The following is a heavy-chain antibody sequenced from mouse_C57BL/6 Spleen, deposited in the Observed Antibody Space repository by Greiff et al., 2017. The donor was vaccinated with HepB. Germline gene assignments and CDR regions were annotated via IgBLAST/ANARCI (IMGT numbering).Heavy chain of an antibody. J-gene: IGHJ2*01. CDR3: AGHYYGRSGY. Sequence: VKLVESGAELVKPGASVKISCKASGYAFSSYWMNWVKQRPGKGLEWIGQIYPGDGDTNYNGKFKGRGTLTADKSSSTAYMQLSSLTSEESAFYFCAGHYYGRSGYWGQGTTLTVSS. V-gene: IGHV1-80*01. D-gene: IGHD1-1*01. CDR2: IYPGDGDT. CDR1: GYAFSSYW.